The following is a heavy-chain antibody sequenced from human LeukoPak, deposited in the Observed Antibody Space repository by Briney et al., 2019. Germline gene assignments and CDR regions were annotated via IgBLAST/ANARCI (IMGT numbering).Heavy chain of an antibody. CDR3: ARVEGIAVAPSFDP. Sequence: ETLSLTCTVSGGSISSSSYYWGWIRQPPGKGLEWIGSIYYSGSTYYNPSLKSRVTISVDTSKNQFSLNLSSVTAADTAVYYCARVEGIAVAPSFDPWGQGTLVTVSS. J-gene: IGHJ5*02. CDR1: GGSISSSSYY. D-gene: IGHD6-19*01. V-gene: IGHV4-39*07. CDR2: IYYSGST.